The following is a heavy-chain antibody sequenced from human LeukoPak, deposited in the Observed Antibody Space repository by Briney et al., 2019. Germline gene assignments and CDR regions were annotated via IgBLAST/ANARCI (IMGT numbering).Heavy chain of an antibody. Sequence: EASVKVSCKASGYTFTRYHIHWARQAPGQGLEWMGVINPSGGPATYAQKFQGRVTLTRDASTTTVYMEVNSLRSDDTAVYYCAREAIFGVVREYYFDLWGQGTLVTVS. CDR2: INPSGGPA. J-gene: IGHJ4*02. D-gene: IGHD3-3*01. CDR1: GYTFTRYH. V-gene: IGHV1-46*01. CDR3: AREAIFGVVREYYFDL.